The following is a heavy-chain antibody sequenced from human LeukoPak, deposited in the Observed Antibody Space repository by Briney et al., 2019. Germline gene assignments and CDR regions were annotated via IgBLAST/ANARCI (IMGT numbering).Heavy chain of an antibody. V-gene: IGHV3-23*01. CDR1: GFTFSSYA. CDR3: ASNPIYGDPPGVDY. J-gene: IGHJ4*02. Sequence: SGGSLRLSSAASGFTFSSYAMSWVRQAPGKGLEWVSAISGSGGSTYYADSVKGRFTISRDNSKNTLYLQMNSLRAEDTAVYYCASNPIYGDPPGVDYWGQGTLVTVSS. CDR2: ISGSGGST. D-gene: IGHD4-17*01.